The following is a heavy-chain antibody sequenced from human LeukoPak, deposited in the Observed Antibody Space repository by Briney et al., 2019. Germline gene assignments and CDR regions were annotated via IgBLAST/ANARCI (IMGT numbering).Heavy chain of an antibody. J-gene: IGHJ4*02. CDR2: IYSGSST. CDR3: ARDPLPYYYDSSGLEDY. CDR1: GFTVSSNY. Sequence: GGSLRLSCAASGFTVSSNYMSWVRQAPGKGLEWVSVIYSGSSTYYADSVKGRFTISRDNSKNTLYLQMNSLRAEDTAVYYCARDPLPYYYDSSGLEDYWGQGTLVTVSS. D-gene: IGHD3-22*01. V-gene: IGHV3-66*01.